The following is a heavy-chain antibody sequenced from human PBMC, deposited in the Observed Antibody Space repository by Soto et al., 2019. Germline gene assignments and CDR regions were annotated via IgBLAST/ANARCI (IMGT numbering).Heavy chain of an antibody. V-gene: IGHV1-69*13. CDR3: ARDNPPGYQIPDYYGMDV. CDR2: IIPIFGTA. D-gene: IGHD2-15*01. Sequence: VASVKVSCKASGGTFSSYAISWVRQAPGQGLEWMGGIIPIFGTANYAQKFQGRVTITADESTSTAYMELSSLRSEDTAVYYCARDNPPGYQIPDYYGMDVWGQGTAVTVSS. CDR1: GGTFSSYA. J-gene: IGHJ6*02.